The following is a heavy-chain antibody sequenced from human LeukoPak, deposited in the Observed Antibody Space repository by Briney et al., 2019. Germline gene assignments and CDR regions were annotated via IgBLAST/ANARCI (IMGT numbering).Heavy chain of an antibody. D-gene: IGHD3-22*01. V-gene: IGHV1-3*01. J-gene: IGHJ4*02. CDR3: ARGRHYYDSSGYLRFDY. Sequence: ASVKVSCKASGYTFTSYAMHWVRQAPGQRLEWMGWINAGNGNTKYSQKFQGRVTIARDTSASTAYMELSSLRSEDTAVYYCARGRHYYDSSGYLRFDYWGQGTLVTVSS. CDR2: INAGNGNT. CDR1: GYTFTSYA.